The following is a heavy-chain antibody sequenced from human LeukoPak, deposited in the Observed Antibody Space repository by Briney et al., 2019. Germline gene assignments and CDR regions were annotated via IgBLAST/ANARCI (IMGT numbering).Heavy chain of an antibody. CDR3: ARDRHFNDY. D-gene: IGHD3-3*02. V-gene: IGHV3-21*06. Sequence: GGSLRLSCEASGFIFSSYSMNWVRQAPGKGREWVSSITISGTYIHYADSLKGRFTMSRDNAKNSLYLQMNSLRAEDTAVYYCARDRHFNDYWGQGTLVTVSS. CDR1: GFIFSSYS. J-gene: IGHJ4*02. CDR2: ITISGTYI.